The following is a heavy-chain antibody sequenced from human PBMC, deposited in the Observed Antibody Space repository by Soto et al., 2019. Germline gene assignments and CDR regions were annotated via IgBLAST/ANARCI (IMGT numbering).Heavy chain of an antibody. CDR3: TTVRGYSYGLRRGGYYYYGMDV. J-gene: IGHJ6*02. Sequence: EVQLVESGGGLVKPGGSLRLSCAASGFTFSNAWMSWVRQAPGKGLEWVGRIKSKTDGGTTDYAAPVKGRFTISRDDSKNTLYLQMNSLKTEDTAVYYCTTVRGYSYGLRRGGYYYYGMDVWGQGTTVTVSS. CDR2: IKSKTDGGTT. CDR1: GFTFSNAW. D-gene: IGHD5-18*01. V-gene: IGHV3-15*01.